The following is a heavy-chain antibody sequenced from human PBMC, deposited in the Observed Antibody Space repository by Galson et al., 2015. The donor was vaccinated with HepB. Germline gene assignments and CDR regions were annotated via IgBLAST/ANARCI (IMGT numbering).Heavy chain of an antibody. CDR3: AKENHYDILTGKNYYYGMDV. CDR1: GFPFSRYG. CDR2: ISYDGSNK. J-gene: IGHJ6*02. Sequence: SLRLSCAASGFPFSRYGMHWVRQAPGKGLEWVAVISYDGSNKYYADSVKGRFTISRDNSKNTLYLQMNSLRAEDTAVYYCAKENHYDILTGKNYYYGMDVWGQGTTVTVSS. V-gene: IGHV3-30*18. D-gene: IGHD3-9*01.